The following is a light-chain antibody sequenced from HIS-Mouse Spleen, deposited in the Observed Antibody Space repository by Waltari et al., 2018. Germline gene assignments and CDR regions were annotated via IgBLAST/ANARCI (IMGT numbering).Light chain of an antibody. J-gene: IGKJ3*01. CDR1: QGISSY. V-gene: IGKV1-9*01. CDR2: AAS. Sequence: DIQLTQSPSFLSASVGDRVTITCRASQGISSYLAWYQQKPGKAPKLLIYAASTLQSGVPSRFSGSGSGTEFTLTISSLQPEDFATYYCQQLNSYLFGPGTKVEIK. CDR3: QQLNSYL.